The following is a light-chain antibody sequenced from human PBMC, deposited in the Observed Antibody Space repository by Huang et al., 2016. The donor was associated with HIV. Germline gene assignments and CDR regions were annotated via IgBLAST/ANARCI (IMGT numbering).Light chain of an antibody. CDR2: DAS. J-gene: IGKJ4*01. CDR1: QDITNY. V-gene: IGKV1-33*01. CDR3: QQYDNPALT. Sequence: DIQMTQSPSSLSASVGDRVTITCQASQDITNYLNWYQQKPGKAPKLLIYDASNLEKGVPSRFSGSGSGTDFTFTISSLQPEDIATYYCQQYDNPALTFGGGTKVEI.